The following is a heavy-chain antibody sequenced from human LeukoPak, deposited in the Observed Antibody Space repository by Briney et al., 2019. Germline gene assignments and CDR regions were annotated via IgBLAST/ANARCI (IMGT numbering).Heavy chain of an antibody. CDR2: ISSSSYI. V-gene: IGHV3-21*01. Sequence: GGSLRLSCAASEFTFSSYTMNWVRQAPGKRLEWVSSISSSSYIHYVDSVKGRFTISRDNAKNSLYLQMNSLRAEDTAVYYCARASGWYERGPDYYYYYMDVWGKGTTVTVSS. CDR3: ARASGWYERGPDYYYYYMDV. J-gene: IGHJ6*03. D-gene: IGHD6-19*01. CDR1: EFTFSSYT.